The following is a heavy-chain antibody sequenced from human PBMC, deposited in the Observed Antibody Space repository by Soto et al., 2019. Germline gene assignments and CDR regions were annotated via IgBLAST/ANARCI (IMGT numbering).Heavy chain of an antibody. J-gene: IGHJ4*02. CDR2: INAGNGNT. CDR3: ARSGGGYSYGFFDY. V-gene: IGHV1-3*01. Sequence: ASVKVSCKASGYTFTSYAMYWVRQAPGQRLEWMGWINAGNGNTKYSQKFQGRVSIARDTSASTAYMELSSLRSEDTAVYYCARSGGGYSYGFFDYWGQGTLVTVSS. CDR1: GYTFTSYA. D-gene: IGHD5-18*01.